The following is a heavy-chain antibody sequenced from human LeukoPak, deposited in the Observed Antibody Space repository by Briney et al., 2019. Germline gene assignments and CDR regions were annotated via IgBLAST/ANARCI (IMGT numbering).Heavy chain of an antibody. CDR3: ARGRRAFYESSGHRFYYYMGV. CDR2: INDRGHT. J-gene: IGHJ6*03. CDR1: GGSFSGYH. D-gene: IGHD3-22*01. Sequence: SETLSLTCAVHGGSFSGYHWNWIRQFPGKGLEWIGEINDRGHTNYNPSLESRVTISVDTSKKQFSLKLSSVAAADTAVYYCARGRRAFYESSGHRFYYYMGVWAKGTTVIVSS. V-gene: IGHV4-34*01.